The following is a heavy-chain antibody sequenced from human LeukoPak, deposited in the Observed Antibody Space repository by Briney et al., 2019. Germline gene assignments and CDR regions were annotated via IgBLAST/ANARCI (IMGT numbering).Heavy chain of an antibody. D-gene: IGHD2-2*01. CDR1: GFTFSSYS. Sequence: GGSLRLSCAASGFTFSSYSMNWVRQAPGKGLEWVSSISSSSSYIYYADSVKGRFTISRDNAKNSLYLQMNSLRAEDTAVYYCARDFRNDTVVVPAAMEDWYFDLWGRGTLVTVSS. CDR3: ARDFRNDTVVVPAAMEDWYFDL. J-gene: IGHJ2*01. CDR2: ISSSSSYI. V-gene: IGHV3-21*01.